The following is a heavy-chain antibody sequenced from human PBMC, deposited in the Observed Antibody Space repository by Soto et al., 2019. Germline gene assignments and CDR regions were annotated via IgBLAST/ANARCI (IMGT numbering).Heavy chain of an antibody. Sequence: QVQLQESGPGLVKPSQTLSLTGTVSGGSISSGGYYWSWIRQHPGKGLEWIGYIYYSGSTYYNPSLKSRVTISVDTSKNHFSLKLSSVTAADTAVYYCAASCVGCGGFNYYGMDVWGQGTTVTVSS. CDR1: GGSISSGGYY. CDR3: AASCVGCGGFNYYGMDV. J-gene: IGHJ6*02. D-gene: IGHD2-21*01. V-gene: IGHV4-31*03. CDR2: IYYSGST.